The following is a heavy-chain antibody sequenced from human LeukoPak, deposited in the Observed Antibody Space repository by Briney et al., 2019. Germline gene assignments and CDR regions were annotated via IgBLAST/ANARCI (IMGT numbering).Heavy chain of an antibody. CDR1: GASFSTYY. Sequence: NPSETLSLTCTVSGASFSTYYWYWIRQSPVGGLQLVGCFSDRGSTSYNPSLKSRVALSVDTSKNQFFLSLKSVTAADTAVYYCAKSHFWSGYASDYWGRGILVTVSS. CDR2: FSDRGST. CDR3: AKSHFWSGYASDY. J-gene: IGHJ4*02. D-gene: IGHD3-3*02. V-gene: IGHV4-4*09.